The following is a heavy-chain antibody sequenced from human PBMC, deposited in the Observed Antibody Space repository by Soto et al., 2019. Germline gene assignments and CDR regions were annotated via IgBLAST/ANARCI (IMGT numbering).Heavy chain of an antibody. CDR2: IIPIFGTT. V-gene: IGHV1-69*15. CDR1: GGTFSNYA. Sequence: QVHMVQSGAEVKKPGSSVNVSCKAPGGTFSNYAVTWVRQSPGQGLEWVGRIIPIFGTTHVAKKFQGRVTITADASTTTAYMELSGLRSDDTAVYYCAKDGGADGYFGNWLDPWGQGTLVTVSS. CDR3: AKDGGADGYFGNWLDP. J-gene: IGHJ5*02. D-gene: IGHD5-12*01.